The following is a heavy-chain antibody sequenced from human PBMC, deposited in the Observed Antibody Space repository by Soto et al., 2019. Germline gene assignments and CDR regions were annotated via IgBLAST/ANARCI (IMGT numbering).Heavy chain of an antibody. J-gene: IGHJ6*03. Sequence: ASVKVSCKDSGYTFTSYAMHWVRQAPGQRLEWMGWINAGNGNTKYSQKFQGRVTITRDTSASTAYMELSSLRSEDTAVYYCARDLHDFWSGTDYYYYMDVWGKGTTVTVSS. CDR3: ARDLHDFWSGTDYYYYMDV. D-gene: IGHD3-3*01. V-gene: IGHV1-3*01. CDR1: GYTFTSYA. CDR2: INAGNGNT.